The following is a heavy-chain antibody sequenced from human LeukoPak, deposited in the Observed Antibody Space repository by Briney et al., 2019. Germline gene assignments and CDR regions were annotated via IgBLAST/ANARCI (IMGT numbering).Heavy chain of an antibody. CDR1: GASISSYY. J-gene: IGHJ3*02. CDR2: NDYSGYT. D-gene: IGHD6-13*01. V-gene: IGHV4-59*08. CDR3: ARHGPYSSSFHAFDI. Sequence: SETLSLTCTVSGASISSYYWSWILQPPGKGLGGFGYNDYSGYTDYNPSLKSRVRVSVDTSKKQFSLKLNSVTAADTAVYYCARHGPYSSSFHAFDIWGQGTLVGVSS.